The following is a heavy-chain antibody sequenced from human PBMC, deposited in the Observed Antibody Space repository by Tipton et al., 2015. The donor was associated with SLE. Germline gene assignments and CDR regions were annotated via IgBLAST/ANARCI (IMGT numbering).Heavy chain of an antibody. CDR1: GFTFSGYG. CDR2: MRFDGSNK. J-gene: IGHJ4*02. V-gene: IGHV3-30*02. CDR3: VKDLNWGSGSPDY. Sequence: GSLRLSCAASGFTFSGYGMHWVRQSPGKGLEWVASMRFDGSNKNYADSVKGRFTVSRDNSKNSLYLQMDSLRAEDTSVYYCVKDLNWGSGSPDYWGQGTLVAVSS. D-gene: IGHD7-27*01.